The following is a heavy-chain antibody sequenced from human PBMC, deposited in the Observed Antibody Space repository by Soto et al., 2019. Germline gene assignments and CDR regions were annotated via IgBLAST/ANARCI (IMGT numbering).Heavy chain of an antibody. Sequence: EVQLLESGGGLVQPGGSLRLSCAASGFTFSSYAMSWVRQAPGKGLEWVSAISGSGGSTYYADSVKGRFTISRDNSKNRLYLQMNSLRAEDTAVYYCAKDGYGDSRAFDIWGQGTMVTVSS. CDR1: GFTFSSYA. CDR3: AKDGYGDSRAFDI. V-gene: IGHV3-23*01. D-gene: IGHD4-17*01. J-gene: IGHJ3*02. CDR2: ISGSGGST.